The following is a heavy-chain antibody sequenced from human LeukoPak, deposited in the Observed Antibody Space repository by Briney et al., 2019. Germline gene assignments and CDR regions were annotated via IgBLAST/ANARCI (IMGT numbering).Heavy chain of an antibody. J-gene: IGHJ4*02. V-gene: IGHV1-2*02. CDR3: ARCILATCRYLPSFDF. CDR1: GYIFSDYY. Sequence: ASVKVSCKASGYIFSDYYMHWVRQAPGQGLEWMGWINPNSGVTTYIQKFQDRVTMTRDTSISTAHMELRRVRSDDTAVYYCARCILATCRYLPSFDFWGQGTLVTVSS. D-gene: IGHD3-3*02. CDR2: INPNSGVT.